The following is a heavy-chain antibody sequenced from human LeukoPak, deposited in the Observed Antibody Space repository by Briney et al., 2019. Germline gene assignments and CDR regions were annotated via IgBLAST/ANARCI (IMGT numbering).Heavy chain of an antibody. CDR1: GFTFSSYA. D-gene: IGHD3-3*01. Sequence: GGSLRLSCAASGFTFSSYAMSWVRQAPGKGLEWVSAISGSGGSTYYADTVKGRFTISRDNSKNTLYLQMNSLRAEDTAVYYCARAPYDFWSGYFHWGQGTLVTVSS. CDR3: ARAPYDFWSGYFH. CDR2: ISGSGGST. J-gene: IGHJ4*02. V-gene: IGHV3-23*01.